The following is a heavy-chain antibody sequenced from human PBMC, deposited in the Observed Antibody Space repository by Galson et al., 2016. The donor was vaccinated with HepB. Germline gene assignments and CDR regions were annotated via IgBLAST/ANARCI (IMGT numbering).Heavy chain of an antibody. CDR1: GGSISSSGYS. CDR2: IYRGGST. J-gene: IGHJ5*02. V-gene: IGHV4-30-2*01. CDR3: AGRYSSSDWLDP. Sequence: TLSLTCAVSGGSISSSGYSWSWIRQPPGKGLEWVGYIYRGGSTYYSPSLKGRVTISVDTSKNQFSLKVNSVTPGDTAVYYCAGRYSSSDWLDPWGQGTLVTVSS. D-gene: IGHD6-6*01.